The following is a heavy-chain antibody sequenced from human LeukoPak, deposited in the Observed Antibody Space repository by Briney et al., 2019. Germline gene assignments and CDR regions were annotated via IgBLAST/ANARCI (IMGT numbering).Heavy chain of an antibody. J-gene: IGHJ5*02. CDR3: ARVPVDTMVRRTSVWFDP. V-gene: IGHV1-46*01. D-gene: IGHD3-10*01. Sequence: FQGRVTITRDTSTSTVYMELSSLRSEDTAVYYCARVPVDTMVRRTSVWFDPWGQGTLVTVSS.